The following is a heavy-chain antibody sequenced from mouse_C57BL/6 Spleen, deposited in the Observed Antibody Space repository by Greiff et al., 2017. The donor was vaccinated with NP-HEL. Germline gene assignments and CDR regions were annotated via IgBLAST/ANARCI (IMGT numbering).Heavy chain of an antibody. CDR2: ISSGSSTI. Sequence: DVKLVESGGGLVKPGGSLKLSCAASGFTFSDYGMHWVRQAPEKGLEWVAYISSGSSTIYYADTVKGRFTISRDNAKNTLFLQMTSLRSEDTAMYYCAREGDGSSPFDYWGQGTTLTVSS. CDR3: AREGDGSSPFDY. D-gene: IGHD1-1*01. J-gene: IGHJ2*01. CDR1: GFTFSDYG. V-gene: IGHV5-17*01.